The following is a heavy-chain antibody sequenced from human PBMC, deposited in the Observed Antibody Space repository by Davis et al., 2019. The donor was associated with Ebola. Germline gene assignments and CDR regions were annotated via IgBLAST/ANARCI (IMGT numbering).Heavy chain of an antibody. J-gene: IGHJ4*02. CDR1: GYTFTSYA. CDR2: INAGNGNT. CDR3: ARGDPVVVVAEIDY. V-gene: IGHV1-3*01. Sequence: AVSVKVSCKASGYTFTSYAMHWVRQAPGQRLEWMGWINAGNGNTKYSQKFQGRVTITRDTSASTAYMELSSLRSEDTAVYYCARGDPVVVVAEIDYWGQGTLVTVSS. D-gene: IGHD2-15*01.